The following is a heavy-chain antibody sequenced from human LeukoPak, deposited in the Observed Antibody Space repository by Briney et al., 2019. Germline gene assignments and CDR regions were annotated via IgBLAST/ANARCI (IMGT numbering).Heavy chain of an antibody. J-gene: IGHJ3*02. D-gene: IGHD2-21*02. Sequence: GGSLRLSCAASGFTFSSYSMNWVRQAPGKGLECVSSISSSSSYIYYADSVKGRFTISRDNAMNSLYLQMNSLRAEDTAVYYCTRVQVVTNAFDIWGQGTMVTVSS. V-gene: IGHV3-21*01. CDR3: TRVQVVTNAFDI. CDR1: GFTFSSYS. CDR2: ISSSSSYI.